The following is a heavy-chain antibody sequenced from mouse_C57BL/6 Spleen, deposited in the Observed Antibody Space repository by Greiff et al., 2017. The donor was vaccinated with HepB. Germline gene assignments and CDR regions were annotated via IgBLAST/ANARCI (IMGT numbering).Heavy chain of an antibody. J-gene: IGHJ3*01. D-gene: IGHD2-4*01. CDR1: GFSLTSYG. CDR3: ASGDYDEGWFAY. CDR2: IWGIGST. V-gene: IGHV2-6*01. Sequence: QVQLQQSGPGLVAPSQSLSITCTVSGFSLTSYGVDWVRQSPGKGLEWLGVIWGIGSTNYNSALKSRLSISKDNSKSQVFLKMNSLQTDDTAMYYCASGDYDEGWFAYWGQGTLVTVSA.